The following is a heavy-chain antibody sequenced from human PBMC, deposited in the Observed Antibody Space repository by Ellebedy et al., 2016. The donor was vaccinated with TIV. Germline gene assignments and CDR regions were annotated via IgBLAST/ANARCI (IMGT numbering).Heavy chain of an antibody. D-gene: IGHD6-19*01. V-gene: IGHV3-66*01. CDR1: GFTVSGNY. J-gene: IGHJ6*02. CDR2: IYSDGST. Sequence: GESLKISCAASGFTVSGNYMSWVRQAPGKGLEWVSVIYSDGSTFYADSVKGRLAISKDSSKNTLYLQMSSLRAEDTAVYYCARGITVANSRGFFYYYGFDVWGQGTTVTVFS. CDR3: ARGITVANSRGFFYYYGFDV.